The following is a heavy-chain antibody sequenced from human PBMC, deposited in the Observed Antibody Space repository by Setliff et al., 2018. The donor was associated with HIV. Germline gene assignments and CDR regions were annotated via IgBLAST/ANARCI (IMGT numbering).Heavy chain of an antibody. CDR1: GYTFTSDH. CDR3: ARDFGGRWTFDY. CDR2: ITPSDGNT. D-gene: IGHD3-10*01. Sequence: ASVKVSCKASGYTFTSDHLHWVRQAPGQGLEWMGMITPSDGNTNYEQKFQGRVTMTRDTPTTTVYMELSSLTSEDTAIYYCARDFGGRWTFDYWGQGTLVTVS. J-gene: IGHJ4*02. V-gene: IGHV1-46*01.